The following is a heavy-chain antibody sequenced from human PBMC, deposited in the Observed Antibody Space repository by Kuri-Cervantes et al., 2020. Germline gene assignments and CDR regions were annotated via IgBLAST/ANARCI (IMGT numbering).Heavy chain of an antibody. V-gene: IGHV3-21*03. J-gene: IGHJ4*02. CDR2: ISSSSSYI. CDR1: GFTFSSYS. D-gene: IGHD6-19*01. CDR3: AKDTGYSSGWGVDY. Sequence: GESLKISCAASGFTFSSYSMNWVRQAPGKGLEWVSSISSSSSYIYYADSVKGRFTISRDNAKNSLYLQMSSLRAEDTAVYYCAKDTGYSSGWGVDYWGQGTLVTVSS.